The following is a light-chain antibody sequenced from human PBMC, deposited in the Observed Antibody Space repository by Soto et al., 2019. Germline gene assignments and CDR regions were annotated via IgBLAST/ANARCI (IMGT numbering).Light chain of an antibody. J-gene: IGKJ1*01. Sequence: DIQMTQSPSSLSASVGDRVTITCRASQSISSYLNWYQQNPGKAPKLLIYGASNLQSGVPSRFSGGGSGTDFTLTISSLQPEDFATYYCQQSYKTPRTFGQGTKVEIK. V-gene: IGKV1-39*01. CDR1: QSISSY. CDR3: QQSYKTPRT. CDR2: GAS.